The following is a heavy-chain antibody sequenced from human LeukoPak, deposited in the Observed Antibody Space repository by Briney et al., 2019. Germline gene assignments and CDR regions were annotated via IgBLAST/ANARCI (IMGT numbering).Heavy chain of an antibody. J-gene: IGHJ4*02. Sequence: GGSLRLSCAASGFTVSSNYMSWVRQAPGKGLEWVSVIYSGGSTYYADSVKGRFTISRHNSKNTLYLRMNSLRAEDTAVYYCARVAGRGYSYGYDYWGQGTLVTVSS. CDR2: IYSGGST. V-gene: IGHV3-53*04. CDR3: ARVAGRGYSYGYDY. CDR1: GFTVSSNY. D-gene: IGHD5-18*01.